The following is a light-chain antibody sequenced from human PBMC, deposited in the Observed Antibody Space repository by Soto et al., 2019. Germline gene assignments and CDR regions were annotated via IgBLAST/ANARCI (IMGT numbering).Light chain of an antibody. V-gene: IGKV4-1*01. J-gene: IGKJ2*01. CDR3: QQYYNTPYT. CDR2: WAS. CDR1: QSVLYSSNNKNY. Sequence: DIVMTQSPDSLAVSLGERATINCKSSQSVLYSSNNKNYLSWYQQKPGQPPKLLIYWASTRESGVPDRFSGSGSGTHFTLTISSXQAEDVAVYYCQQYYNTPYTFGQGTKVDIK.